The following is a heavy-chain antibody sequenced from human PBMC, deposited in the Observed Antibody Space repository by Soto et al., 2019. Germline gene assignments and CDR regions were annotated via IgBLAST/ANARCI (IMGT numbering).Heavy chain of an antibody. D-gene: IGHD2-15*01. V-gene: IGHV5-10-1*01. J-gene: IGHJ6*02. CDR3: ASKYCSGGSCTPRVVPYYGMDV. CDR2: IDPSDSYT. Sequence: KVSCKASGGTFSSYWISWVRQMPGKGLEWMGRIDPSDSYTNYSPSFQGHVTISADKSISTAYLQWSSLKASDTAMYYCASKYCSGGSCTPRVVPYYGMDVWGQGTTVTVSS. CDR1: GGTFSSYW.